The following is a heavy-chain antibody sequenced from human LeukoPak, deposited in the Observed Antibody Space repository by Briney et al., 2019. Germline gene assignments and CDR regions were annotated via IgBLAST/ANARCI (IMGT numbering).Heavy chain of an antibody. J-gene: IGHJ4*02. CDR1: GFTFSSYA. V-gene: IGHV3-30-3*01. Sequence: GGSLRLSCAASGFTFSSYAMHWARQAPGKGLEWVAVISYDGSNKYYADSVKGRFTISRDNSKNTLYLQMNSLRAEDTAVYYCARDRLFTDYLFDYWGQGTLVTVSS. D-gene: IGHD4-11*01. CDR2: ISYDGSNK. CDR3: ARDRLFTDYLFDY.